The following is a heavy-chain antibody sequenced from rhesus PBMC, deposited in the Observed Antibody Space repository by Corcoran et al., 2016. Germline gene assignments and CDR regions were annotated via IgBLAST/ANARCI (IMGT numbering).Heavy chain of an antibody. D-gene: IGHD2-15*01. V-gene: IGHV1S2*01. CDR3: ARGGRVVVLTAYFDY. CDR1: GYTFTDYY. J-gene: IGHJ4*01. CDR2: FNPYNVNT. Sequence: QVQLVQSGAEVKKPGSSVKVSCKASGYTFTDYYMHWVRQAPRQGLEWMGWFNPYNVNTKYAHKFQGRGTMTRDASTSTAYMELRSRRSEDTAVYYCARGGRVVVLTAYFDYWGQGVLVTVSS.